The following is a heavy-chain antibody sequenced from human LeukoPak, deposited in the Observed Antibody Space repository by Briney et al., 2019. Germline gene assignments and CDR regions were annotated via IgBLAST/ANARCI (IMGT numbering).Heavy chain of an antibody. CDR3: ARDRLPSDQDDFDY. J-gene: IGHJ4*02. D-gene: IGHD3-3*01. V-gene: IGHV3-30*02. CDR2: IRYDGTNK. Sequence: GGSLRLSCAASGFTFSVYGMHWVRQAPGKGLEWVSFIRYDGTNKYYIDSVKGRFTISRDNSNNTLYLQMNSLRAEDTAVYHCARDRLPSDQDDFDYWGQGTLVTVAS. CDR1: GFTFSVYG.